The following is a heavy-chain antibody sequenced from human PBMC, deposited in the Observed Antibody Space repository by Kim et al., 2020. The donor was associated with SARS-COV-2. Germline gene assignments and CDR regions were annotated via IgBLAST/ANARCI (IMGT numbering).Heavy chain of an antibody. V-gene: IGHV1-46*01. CDR1: GYTFTSYY. J-gene: IGHJ4*02. D-gene: IGHD3-10*01. CDR2: INPSGGST. CDR3: ARDEEDYYGSGSYYFDY. Sequence: ASVKVSCKASGYTFTSYYMHWVRQAPGQGLEWMGIINPSGGSTSYAQKFQGRVTMTRDTSTSTVYMELSSLRSEDTAVYYCARDEEDYYGSGSYYFDYWGQGTLVTVSS.